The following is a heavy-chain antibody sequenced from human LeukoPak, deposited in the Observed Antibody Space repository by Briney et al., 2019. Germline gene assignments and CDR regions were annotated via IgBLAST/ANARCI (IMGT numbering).Heavy chain of an antibody. D-gene: IGHD3-16*02. CDR2: IWYDGSNK. Sequence: GGSLRLSCAASGFTFSSYGMHWVRQAPGKGLEWVAVIWYDGSNKYYADSVKGRFTISRDNSKNTLYLQMNSLRAEDTAVYYCATGSLRLGEFSLGYWGQGTLVTVSS. CDR1: GFTFSSYG. CDR3: ATGSLRLGEFSLGY. V-gene: IGHV3-33*01. J-gene: IGHJ4*02.